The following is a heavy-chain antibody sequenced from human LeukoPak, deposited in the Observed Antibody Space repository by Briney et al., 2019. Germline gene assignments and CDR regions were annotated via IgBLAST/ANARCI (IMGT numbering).Heavy chain of an antibody. CDR1: GFTFSSYS. CDR3: ARDRGSGSYYTLYYFDY. V-gene: IGHV3-21*01. D-gene: IGHD3-10*01. J-gene: IGHJ4*02. Sequence: GGSLRLSCAASGFTFSSYSMNWVRQAPGKGLEWVSSISSSSSYIYYADSVKGRFTISRDNAKNSLYLQMNSLRAEDTAVYYCARDRGSGSYYTLYYFDYWGQGTLVTVSS. CDR2: ISSSSSYI.